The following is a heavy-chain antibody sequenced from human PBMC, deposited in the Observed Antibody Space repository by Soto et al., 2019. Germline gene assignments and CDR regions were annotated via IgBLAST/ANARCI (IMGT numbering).Heavy chain of an antibody. J-gene: IGHJ4*02. CDR3: ARDVAAADY. CDR1: GYTFTIYA. V-gene: IGHV1-3*01. CDR2: INAGNGNT. Sequence: GASVKVSCKASGYTFTIYAMHWVLQAPGQRLEWMGWINAGNGNTKHSQKLQGRVTITRDTSASTAYMELSSLRSEDTAVYYCARDVAAADYWGQGTLVTVSS. D-gene: IGHD6-13*01.